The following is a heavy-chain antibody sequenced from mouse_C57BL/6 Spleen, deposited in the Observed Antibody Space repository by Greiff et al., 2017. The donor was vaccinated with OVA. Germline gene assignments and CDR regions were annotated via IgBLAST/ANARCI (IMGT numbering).Heavy chain of an antibody. Sequence: QVQLQQPGAELVRPGSSVKLSCKASGYTFTSYWMHWVKQRPIQGLEWIGNIDPSDSETHYNQKFKDKATLTVDKSSSTAYMQLSSLTSEDSAVYYCARRDDYENYFDYWGQGTTLTVSS. D-gene: IGHD2-4*01. J-gene: IGHJ2*01. V-gene: IGHV1-52*01. CDR1: GYTFTSYW. CDR2: IDPSDSET. CDR3: ARRDDYENYFDY.